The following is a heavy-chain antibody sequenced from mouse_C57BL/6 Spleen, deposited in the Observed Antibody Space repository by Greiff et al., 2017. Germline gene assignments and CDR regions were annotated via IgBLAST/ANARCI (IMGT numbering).Heavy chain of an antibody. J-gene: IGHJ4*01. Sequence: QVQLQQSGAELVRPGTSVKVSCKASGYAFTNYLIEWVKQRPGQGLEWIGVINPGSGGTNYNEKFKGKATLTADKSSSTAYMQLSSLTSEGSAVYFCARSGDYWGQGTSVTVSS. V-gene: IGHV1-54*01. D-gene: IGHD3-1*01. CDR2: INPGSGGT. CDR1: GYAFTNYL. CDR3: ARSGDY.